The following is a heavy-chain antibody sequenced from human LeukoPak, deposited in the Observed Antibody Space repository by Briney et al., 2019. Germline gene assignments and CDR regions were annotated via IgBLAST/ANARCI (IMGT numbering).Heavy chain of an antibody. J-gene: IGHJ4*02. CDR2: IYYSGSI. CDR1: GGSISTYY. D-gene: IGHD6-19*01. V-gene: IGHV4-59*01. CDR3: ARGDSSDWQYFFDY. Sequence: SETLSLTCTVSGGSISTYYWSWIRQPPRKELEWIGYIYYSGSINYNPSLKGRVTISLDTSKNQFSLKLSSVTAADTAVYYCARGDSSDWQYFFDYWGQGTLVTVSS.